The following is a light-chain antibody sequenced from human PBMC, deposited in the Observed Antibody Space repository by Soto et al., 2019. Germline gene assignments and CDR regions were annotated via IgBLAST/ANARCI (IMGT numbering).Light chain of an antibody. CDR1: QSVSSN. CDR2: DAS. Sequence: EIVMTQSPATLSVSPGERATLSCRASQSVSSNLGWYQQKPGQAPRLLVYDASARATGIPARFSGSGSGTEFTITISSLQSEDFAVYYCQQYNNWPPPLTFGGGTKVEIK. V-gene: IGKV3-15*01. J-gene: IGKJ4*01. CDR3: QQYNNWPPPLT.